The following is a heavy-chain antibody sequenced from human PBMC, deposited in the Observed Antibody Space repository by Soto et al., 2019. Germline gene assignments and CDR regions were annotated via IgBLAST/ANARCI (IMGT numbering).Heavy chain of an antibody. CDR2: IQQDGSER. J-gene: IGHJ6*03. CDR3: ARDRGCTTTSCFRYYYMDV. CDR1: GFTFSSHW. D-gene: IGHD2-2*01. V-gene: IGHV3-7*01. Sequence: EVQLVESGGGLVQPGGSLRLSCAASGFTFSSHWMSWVRQAPGKGLGWLANIQQDGSERSYVDSVKGRFTISRDNAKNSLYLQMNSLGAEDTAVYYCARDRGCTTTSCFRYYYMDVWGKGTTVTVSS.